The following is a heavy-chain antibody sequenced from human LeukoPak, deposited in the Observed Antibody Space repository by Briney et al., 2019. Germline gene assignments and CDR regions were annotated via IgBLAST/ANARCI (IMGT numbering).Heavy chain of an antibody. D-gene: IGHD6-13*01. J-gene: IGHJ4*02. Sequence: ASVKVSCKASGGTFSSYAISRVRQAPGQGLEWMGGIIPIFGTANYAQKFQGRVTITADESTSTAYMELNSLRAEDTAVYYCARESSSSFTYWGQGTLVTVSS. V-gene: IGHV1-69*13. CDR2: IIPIFGTA. CDR1: GGTFSSYA. CDR3: ARESSSSFTY.